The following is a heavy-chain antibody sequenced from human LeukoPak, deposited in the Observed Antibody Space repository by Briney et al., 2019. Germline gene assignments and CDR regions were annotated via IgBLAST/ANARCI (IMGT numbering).Heavy chain of an antibody. CDR3: ARVDTAMVFDY. D-gene: IGHD5-18*01. V-gene: IGHV1-8*01. CDR2: MNPNSGNT. J-gene: IGHJ4*02. CDR1: GYTFTSYD. Sequence: ASVKVSCKASGYTFTSYDINWVRQATGQGLEWMGWMNPNSGNTGYAQKFQGRVTITTDESTSTAYMELSSLRSEDTAVYYCARVDTAMVFDYWGQGTLVTVSS.